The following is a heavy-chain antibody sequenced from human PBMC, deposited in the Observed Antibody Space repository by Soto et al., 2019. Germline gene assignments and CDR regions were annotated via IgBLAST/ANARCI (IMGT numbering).Heavy chain of an antibody. J-gene: IGHJ4*02. CDR2: INPSSGST. CDR1: GYTFTSYY. CDR3: ARARAHYYDSSGYDY. V-gene: IGHV1-46*01. Sequence: GASVKVSCKASGYTFTSYYLHWVRQAPGQGLEWMGIINPSSGSTSYAQKFQGRVTMTRDTSTSTVYMELSSLRSEDTAVYYCARARAHYYDSSGYDYWGQGTLVTVSS. D-gene: IGHD3-22*01.